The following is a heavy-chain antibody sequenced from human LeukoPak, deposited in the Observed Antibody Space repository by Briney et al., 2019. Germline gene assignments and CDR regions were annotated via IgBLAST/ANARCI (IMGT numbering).Heavy chain of an antibody. V-gene: IGHV1-2*02. Sequence: GASVKVSCKASGYTFTGYYMHWVRQAPGQGLEWMGWINPNSGGTNYAQKFQGRVTMTRDTSISTAYMELSRLRSDDTAAYYCARDFTWASYYDSSGYQPFDYWGQGTLVTVSS. CDR3: ARDFTWASYYDSSGYQPFDY. CDR2: INPNSGGT. CDR1: GYTFTGYY. D-gene: IGHD3-22*01. J-gene: IGHJ4*02.